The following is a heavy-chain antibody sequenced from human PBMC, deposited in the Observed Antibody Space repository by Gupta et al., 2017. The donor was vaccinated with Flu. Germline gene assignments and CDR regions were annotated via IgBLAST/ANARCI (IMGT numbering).Heavy chain of an antibody. CDR2: INPDSGET. V-gene: IGHV1-2*02. D-gene: IGHD3-22*01. CDR1: GYTFTGYY. Sequence: QVLLVQSGAAVKNVGASVKVSCKASGYTFTGYYIHRVRQAPGQGLEWMGGINPDSGETRFAQKFHGRVTMTCDNSIGTAYMEVTGLRSDDTAVYYCARDFSYSRRRPYFDRWGQGTLVTVSS. J-gene: IGHJ4*02. CDR3: ARDFSYSRRRPYFDR.